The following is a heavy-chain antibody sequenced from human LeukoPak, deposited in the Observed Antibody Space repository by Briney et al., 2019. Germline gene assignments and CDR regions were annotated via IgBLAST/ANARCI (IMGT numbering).Heavy chain of an antibody. CDR2: IYYSGST. CDR3: ARADWNSPFDY. J-gene: IGHJ4*02. Sequence: SETLSLTCTVSGGSISSYYWSWIRQPPGKGLEWIGYIYYSGSTNYNPSLKSRVTVSVDTSKNQFSLKLSSVTAADTAVYYCARADWNSPFDYWGQGTLVTVSS. D-gene: IGHD1-7*01. V-gene: IGHV4-59*12. CDR1: GGSISSYY.